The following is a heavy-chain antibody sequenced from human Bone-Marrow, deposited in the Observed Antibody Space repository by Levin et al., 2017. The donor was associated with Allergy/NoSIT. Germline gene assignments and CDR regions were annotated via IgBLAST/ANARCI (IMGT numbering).Heavy chain of an antibody. J-gene: IGHJ4*02. Sequence: ASVKVSCKVSGSTLSELAIHWVRQAPGQGLEWLGGFAPGDDETIYAKKFEGRVTMTEDTSTDTAYMYLSGLTSEDTAFYYCARDHGDYAFDHWGQGTLVTVSS. D-gene: IGHD4-17*01. CDR1: GSTLSELA. CDR3: ARDHGDYAFDH. CDR2: FAPGDDET. V-gene: IGHV1-24*01.